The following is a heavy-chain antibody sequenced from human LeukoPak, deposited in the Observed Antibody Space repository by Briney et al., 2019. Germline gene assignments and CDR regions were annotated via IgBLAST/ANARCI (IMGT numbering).Heavy chain of an antibody. CDR3: ARDTYYYDAPGSDY. J-gene: IGHJ4*02. CDR2: INHSGST. D-gene: IGHD3-22*01. CDR1: GGSFSGYY. Sequence: SETLSLTCAVYGGSFSGYYWSWIRQPPGKGLEWIGEINHSGSTNYNPSLKSRVTMSVDTSKNQFSLKLSSVTAADTAVYYCARDTYYYDAPGSDYWGQGTLVTVSS. V-gene: IGHV4-34*01.